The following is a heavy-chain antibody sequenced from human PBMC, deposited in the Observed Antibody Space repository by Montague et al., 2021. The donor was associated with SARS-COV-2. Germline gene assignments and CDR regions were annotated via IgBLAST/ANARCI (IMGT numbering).Heavy chain of an antibody. CDR1: GGSISSYY. V-gene: IGHV4-59*12. D-gene: IGHD2-2*01. J-gene: IGHJ6*02. Sequence: SETLSLTCTVSGGSISSYYWSWIRQPPGKGLEWIGYIYYSGSTIYNTSLKSRVTISLDTSKNQFSLKLSSVTAADTAVYYCTREGYQVLWSDYYYYGMDVWGQGTTVTVSS. CDR2: IYYSGST. CDR3: TREGYQVLWSDYYYYGMDV.